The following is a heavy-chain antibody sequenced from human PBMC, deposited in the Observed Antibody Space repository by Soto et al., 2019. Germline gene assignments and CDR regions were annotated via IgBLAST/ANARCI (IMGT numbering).Heavy chain of an antibody. CDR3: ARDQVPQGPLDTAMVLYYYYGMDV. J-gene: IGHJ6*02. CDR1: GFVFGRYI. CDR2: MSYDGDSE. Sequence: AGGSLRLSCEASGFVFGRYILHWVRQAPGTGLAWVAVMSYDGDSEFYEDSVRGRFTISRDNSKSTLYLQMNSLRLEDTAVYYCARDQVPQGPLDTAMVLYYYYGMDVWGQGTTVTVSS. D-gene: IGHD5-18*01. V-gene: IGHV3-30-3*01.